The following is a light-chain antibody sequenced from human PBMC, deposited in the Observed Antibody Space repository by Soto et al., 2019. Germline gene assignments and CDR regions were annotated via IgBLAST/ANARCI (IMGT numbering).Light chain of an antibody. CDR2: DVS. V-gene: IGLV2-14*01. Sequence: QSALTQPASVSGSPGQSITISCSGTSSDVGAYNYVSWYQQHPGKAPRVMIYDVSNRPSGVSNRFSGSKSGNTATLTISGLQAEDEADYYCSSYTSDNTYDFATGTKLTVL. J-gene: IGLJ1*01. CDR1: SSDVGAYNY. CDR3: SSYTSDNTYD.